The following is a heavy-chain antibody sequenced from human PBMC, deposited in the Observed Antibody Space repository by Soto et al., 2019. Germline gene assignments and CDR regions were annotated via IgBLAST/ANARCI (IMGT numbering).Heavy chain of an antibody. D-gene: IGHD1-26*01. CDR2: IYDSGST. J-gene: IGHJ6*02. V-gene: IGHV4-30-4*01. CDR1: GGSISSGDHY. CDR3: ARERWSASFSYGLDV. Sequence: QVQLQESGPGLVKPSQTLSHTCTVSGGSISSGDHYWRWIRQSPGKGMEWIGYIYDSGSTHYKSSLKSRVTISLATSKNQFSLKLSSVTAADTAVYYCARERWSASFSYGLDVWGQGTTVTVSS.